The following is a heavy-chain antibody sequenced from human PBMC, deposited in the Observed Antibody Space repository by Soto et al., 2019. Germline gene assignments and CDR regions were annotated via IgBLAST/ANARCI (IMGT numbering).Heavy chain of an antibody. J-gene: IGHJ4*02. V-gene: IGHV4-59*08. Sequence: SSETLSLTCTVSGGSISSYYWIWIRQPPGKGLEWIGYIYYTGTTTYNPSIKSRVTISVDSSKNQFSLNLTSVSAADTAVYYCARCDDSSGYYVHPGPFDYWGQGTLVTVSS. CDR1: GGSISSYY. CDR2: IYYTGTT. D-gene: IGHD3-22*01. CDR3: ARCDDSSGYYVHPGPFDY.